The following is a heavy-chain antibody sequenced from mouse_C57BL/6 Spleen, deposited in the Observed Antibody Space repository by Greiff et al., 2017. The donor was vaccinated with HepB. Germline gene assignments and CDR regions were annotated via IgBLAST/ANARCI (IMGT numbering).Heavy chain of an antibody. CDR1: GFTFSSYG. J-gene: IGHJ4*01. D-gene: IGHD1-1*01. CDR3: ARHPSSITTVVAKAMDY. Sequence: EVKLMESGGDLVKPGGSLKLSCAASGFTFSSYGMSWVRQTPDKRLEWVATISSGGSYTYYPDSVKGRFTLSRDNAKNTLYLQMSSLKSEDTAMYYCARHPSSITTVVAKAMDYWGQGTSVTVSS. CDR2: ISSGGSYT. V-gene: IGHV5-6*01.